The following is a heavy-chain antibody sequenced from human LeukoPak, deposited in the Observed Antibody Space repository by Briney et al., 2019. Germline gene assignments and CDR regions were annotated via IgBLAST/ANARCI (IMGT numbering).Heavy chain of an antibody. J-gene: IGHJ6*03. CDR2: ISGSGGST. CDR1: GFTFSGYG. D-gene: IGHD1-26*01. V-gene: IGHV3-23*01. Sequence: GGSLRLSCAASGFTFSGYGMSWVRQAPGKGLEWVSAISGSGGSTYYADSVRGRFTISRDNSKNTLYLQMNSLRAEDTAVYYCAKDSGSYFGYYYYMDVWGKGTTVTISS. CDR3: AKDSGSYFGYYYYMDV.